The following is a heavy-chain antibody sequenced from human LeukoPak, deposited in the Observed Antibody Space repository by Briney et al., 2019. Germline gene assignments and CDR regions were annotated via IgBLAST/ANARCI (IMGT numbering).Heavy chain of an antibody. J-gene: IGHJ4*02. V-gene: IGHV1-2*06. CDR1: GYTFTGDY. CDR3: ARCGSDDFDY. CDR2: INPNSGGT. Sequence: ASVTVSCTASGYTFTGDYMHWVRQAPGQGLEWMGRINPNSGGTNYAQKFQGRVTMTRDTSISTAYMELSRLSSDDTAVYYCARCGSDDFDYWGQGTLVTVSS. D-gene: IGHD1-26*01.